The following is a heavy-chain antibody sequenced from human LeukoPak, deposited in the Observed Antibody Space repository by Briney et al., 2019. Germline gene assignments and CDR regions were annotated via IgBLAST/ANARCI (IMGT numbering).Heavy chain of an antibody. CDR2: IYTSGST. V-gene: IGHV4-61*02. J-gene: IGHJ5*02. CDR1: GGSLSSGSYY. CDR3: ARDRDDYKYNWFDP. D-gene: IGHD5-24*01. Sequence: PSDTLSLTCTVSGGSLSSGSYYWSWSRQPAGKGLEWIGRIYTSGSTNYNPSLKSRDTISVDTSTNQCSLKLSSLSAPHTAVYYCARDRDDYKYNWFDPWGQGTLVTVSS.